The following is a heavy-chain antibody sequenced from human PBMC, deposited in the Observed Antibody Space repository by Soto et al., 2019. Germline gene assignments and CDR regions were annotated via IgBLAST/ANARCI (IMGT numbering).Heavy chain of an antibody. D-gene: IGHD2-15*01. CDR1: GGSVSSTSYY. J-gene: IGHJ4*02. CDR3: AAPNCSGGSCYFFFDY. CDR2: IYYSGST. Sequence: SEPLSLTCTVSGGSVSSTSYYWGWIRQPPGKGLEWIGSIYYSGSTYYNPSLKSRVTISVDTSKNQFSLKLSSVTAADTAVYYCAAPNCSGGSCYFFFDYWGQGTLVTVSS. V-gene: IGHV4-39*01.